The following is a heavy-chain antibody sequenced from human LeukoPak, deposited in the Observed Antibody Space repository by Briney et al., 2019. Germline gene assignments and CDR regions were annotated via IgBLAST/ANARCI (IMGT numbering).Heavy chain of an antibody. J-gene: IGHJ4*02. CDR2: IRCGSNK. Sequence: GGSLRLSCAASGFIFNSYGMHWVRQAPGKGLEWVAFIRCGSNKYYADSVKGRFTISRDNSKNTLYLQMNSLRVEDTAVYYCAKDASTWGERFDYWGQGTLVTVSS. D-gene: IGHD3-16*01. V-gene: IGHV3-30*02. CDR1: GFIFNSYG. CDR3: AKDASTWGERFDY.